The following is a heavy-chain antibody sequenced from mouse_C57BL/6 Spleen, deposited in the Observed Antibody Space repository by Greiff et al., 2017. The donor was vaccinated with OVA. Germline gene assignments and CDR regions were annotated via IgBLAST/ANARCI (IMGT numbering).Heavy chain of an antibody. CDR3: ARDGDYYGSRTGYFDV. J-gene: IGHJ1*03. D-gene: IGHD1-1*01. CDR1: GFTFSDYY. V-gene: IGHV5-16*01. CDR2: INYDGSST. Sequence: EVKLMESEGGLVQPGSSMKLSCTASGFTFSDYYMAWVRQVPEKGLEWVANINYDGSSTYYLDSLKSRFIISRDNAKNILYLQMSSLKSEDTATYYCARDGDYYGSRTGYFDVWGTGTTVTVSS.